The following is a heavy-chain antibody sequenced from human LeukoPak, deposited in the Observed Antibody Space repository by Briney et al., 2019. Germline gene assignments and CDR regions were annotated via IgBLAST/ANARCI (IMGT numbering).Heavy chain of an antibody. Sequence: GGSLRLSCAASGFXFSSYSISWVRQAPGKGLEWVSYIGTSSSPIYYADSVKGRFTISRDNAKNSLYLQMNSLRDEDTAVYYCARGSGWHDYWGQGTLVTVSS. D-gene: IGHD6-19*01. CDR3: ARGSGWHDY. J-gene: IGHJ4*02. CDR1: GFXFSSYS. CDR2: IGTSSSPI. V-gene: IGHV3-48*02.